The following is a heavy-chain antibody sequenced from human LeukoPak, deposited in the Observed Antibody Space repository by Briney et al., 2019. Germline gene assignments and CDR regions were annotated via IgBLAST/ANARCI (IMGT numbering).Heavy chain of an antibody. V-gene: IGHV3-30*18. J-gene: IGHJ2*01. CDR3: AKEKEGGYFDL. Sequence: GGSLRLSCAASGFTFSSYGMHWVRQASGKGLEWVAVISYDGSNKYYADSVKGRFTISRDNSKNTLYLQMNSLRAEDTAVYYCAKEKEGGYFDLWGRGTLVTVSS. CDR1: GFTFSSYG. CDR2: ISYDGSNK. D-gene: IGHD1-26*01.